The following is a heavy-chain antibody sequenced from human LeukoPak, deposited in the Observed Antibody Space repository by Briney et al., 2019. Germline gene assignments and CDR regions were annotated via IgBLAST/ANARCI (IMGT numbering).Heavy chain of an antibody. D-gene: IGHD6-13*01. V-gene: IGHV3-23*01. CDR3: AKGSSNWLDHYYFDF. J-gene: IGHJ4*02. CDR1: GFTFSSYA. Sequence: PGGSLRLSCAASGFTFSSYAMSWVRQAPGKGLAWVSAISDSGGSTQYADSVKGRFTISRDNSKNTLYLQMNSLRVEDTAVYYCAKGSSNWLDHYYFDFWGQGTLVTVSS. CDR2: ISDSGGST.